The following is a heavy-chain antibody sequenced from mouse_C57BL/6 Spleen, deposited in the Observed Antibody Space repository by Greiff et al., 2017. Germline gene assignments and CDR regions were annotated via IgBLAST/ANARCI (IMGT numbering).Heavy chain of an antibody. V-gene: IGHV1-61*01. CDR1: GYTFTSYW. Sequence: QVQLQQPGAELVRPGSSVKLSCKASGYTFTSYWMDWVKQRPGQGLEWIGNIYPSDSETHYNQKFKDKATLTVDKSSSTAYMRLSSLTSEDSAVYYCARWGVTTAYYFDYWGQGTTLTVSS. CDR2: IYPSDSET. J-gene: IGHJ2*01. CDR3: ARWGVTTAYYFDY. D-gene: IGHD2-2*01.